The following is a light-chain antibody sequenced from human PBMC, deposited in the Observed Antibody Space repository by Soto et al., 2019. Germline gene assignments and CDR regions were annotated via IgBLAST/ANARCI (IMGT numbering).Light chain of an antibody. CDR2: RAS. Sequence: DIQLTQSPSSLSASVGDRVTITCRASQSIRSYLNWVQQKPGKAPKLLIYRASILESGVPSRFSGSGSGTEFTLTISSLQPDDFATFYCQKYNSYSVNFGQGTRLEIK. CDR1: QSIRSY. J-gene: IGKJ5*01. V-gene: IGKV1-5*03. CDR3: QKYNSYSVN.